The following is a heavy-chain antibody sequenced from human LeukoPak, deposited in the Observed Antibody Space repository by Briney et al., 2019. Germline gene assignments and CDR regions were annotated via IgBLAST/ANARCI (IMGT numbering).Heavy chain of an antibody. CDR1: GGSISNYY. V-gene: IGHV4-59*01. J-gene: IGHJ5*02. CDR2: TYYSGNA. CDR3: AKGGPDASAGLSWFDP. D-gene: IGHD1-14*01. Sequence: SETLSLTCTVSGGSISNYYWYWMRQPPGKGLECIGYTYYSGNANYNPSLKSRVTISVDTSKNQFSLKLTSVTAADTAVYYCAKGGPDASAGLSWFDPWGQGTLVTVSS.